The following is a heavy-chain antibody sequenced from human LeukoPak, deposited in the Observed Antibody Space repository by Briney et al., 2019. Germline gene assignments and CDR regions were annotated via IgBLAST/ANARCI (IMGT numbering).Heavy chain of an antibody. V-gene: IGHV4-59*01. CDR2: IYYSGST. CDR1: GGSISTYY. Sequence: SETLSLTCTVSGGSISTYYWNWIRQPPGKGLEWIGNIYYSGSTNYNPSLQSRVIISLDTSKNRFSLNLSSVTAADTAVYFCARADSSGSFRNWFGPWGQGTLVTVSS. D-gene: IGHD1-26*01. J-gene: IGHJ5*02. CDR3: ARADSSGSFRNWFGP.